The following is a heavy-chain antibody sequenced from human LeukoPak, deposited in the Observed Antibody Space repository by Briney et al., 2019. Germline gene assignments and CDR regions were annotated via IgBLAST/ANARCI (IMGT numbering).Heavy chain of an antibody. CDR2: LKTGNGNT. CDR1: GYTFTSNA. Sequence: ASVKVSCKVSGYTFTSNAMHWVRQAPGQRLEWMGWLKTGNGNTKYSQKFQGRVTITRDTSASTAYLELSNLRSEDTAVYYCARDLSAVAGLGDYWGQGTLVTVSS. D-gene: IGHD6-19*01. V-gene: IGHV1-3*04. CDR3: ARDLSAVAGLGDY. J-gene: IGHJ4*02.